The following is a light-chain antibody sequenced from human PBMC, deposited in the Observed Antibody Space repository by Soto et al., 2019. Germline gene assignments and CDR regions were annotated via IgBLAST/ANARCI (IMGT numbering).Light chain of an antibody. J-gene: IGKJ4*01. CDR2: DAS. CDR3: QQFKGFPLT. CDR1: QGISSA. Sequence: AIQLIQSPSSLSASVGDRVTITCRASQGISSALAWYQQKPGKAPKLLIYDASSLESGVPSRFSGSGSGTDFTLPYSSLHPEDFAIYNCQQFKGFPLTFGGGTKVDIK. V-gene: IGKV1-13*02.